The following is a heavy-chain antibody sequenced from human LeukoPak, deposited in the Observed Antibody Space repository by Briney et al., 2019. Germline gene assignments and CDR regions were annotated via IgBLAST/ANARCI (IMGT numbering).Heavy chain of an antibody. CDR3: AELGITMIGGV. V-gene: IGHV3-23*01. CDR1: GFTFSTFA. Sequence: GGSLRLSCAASGFTFSTFAMIWVRQPPGKGLEWVSSIFPSGGEIHYADSVRGRSTIYRDNAKNSLYLQMNSLRAGDTAVYYCAELGITMIGGVWGKGTTVTISS. J-gene: IGHJ6*04. CDR2: IFPSGGEI. D-gene: IGHD3-10*02.